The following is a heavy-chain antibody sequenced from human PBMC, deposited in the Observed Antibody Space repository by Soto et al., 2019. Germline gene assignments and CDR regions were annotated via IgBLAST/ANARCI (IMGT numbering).Heavy chain of an antibody. V-gene: IGHV4-59*08. CDR1: GGSISSYY. Sequence: QVQLQESGPGLVKPSETLSLTCTVSGGSISSYYWSWIRQPPGKGLEWIGYIYYSGSTNYNPSLKSGVTESVDTSKNPFALTLSSVTAADTAVYYCARLPFPYYYDSSGPRGADYWGQGTLVTVSS. CDR3: ARLPFPYYYDSSGPRGADY. CDR2: IYYSGST. J-gene: IGHJ4*02. D-gene: IGHD3-22*01.